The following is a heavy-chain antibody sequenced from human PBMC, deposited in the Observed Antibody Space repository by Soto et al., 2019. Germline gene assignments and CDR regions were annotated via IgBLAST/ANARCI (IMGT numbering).Heavy chain of an antibody. J-gene: IGHJ4*02. V-gene: IGHV3-21*01. D-gene: IGHD3-9*01. CDR3: ARSYDILTGYSGFDY. Sequence: EVQLVESGGGLVKPGGSLRLSCAASGFTFSRYSMNWVRQAPGKGLEWVSSISGSSSYIYYADSVKGRFTISRDNAKNSLYLQMNSLRAEDTAVYYCARSYDILTGYSGFDYWGQGTLVPSPQ. CDR2: ISGSSSYI. CDR1: GFTFSRYS.